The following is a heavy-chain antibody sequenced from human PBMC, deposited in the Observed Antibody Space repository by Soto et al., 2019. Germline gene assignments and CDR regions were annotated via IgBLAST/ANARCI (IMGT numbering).Heavy chain of an antibody. D-gene: IGHD5-12*01. V-gene: IGHV3-23*01. J-gene: IGHJ4*01. CDR2: ISGSGGST. CDR1: GFTFSSYA. CDR3: AKHLGRGYDYISAFDY. Sequence: GGSLRLFCAASGFTFSSYAMSWVRQAPGKGLEWVSAISGSGGSTYYADSVKGRFTISRDNSKNTLYLQMNSLRAEDTAVYYCAKHLGRGYDYISAFDYWGQGTVVTVSS.